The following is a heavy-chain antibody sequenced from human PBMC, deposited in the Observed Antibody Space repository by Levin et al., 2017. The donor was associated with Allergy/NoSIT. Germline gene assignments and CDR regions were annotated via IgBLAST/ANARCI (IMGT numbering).Heavy chain of an antibody. Sequence: ASVKVSCKASGDTFSISYMHWVRQAPGQGLEWMGIINPSGVSTTYAQKFQGRVTMTRDTSTSTVYMELSALRSEDTAVYYCARGGYDRSGYYFHYNGTDVWGQGTTVTVSS. CDR1: GDTFSISY. D-gene: IGHD3-22*01. CDR2: INPSGVST. J-gene: IGHJ6*02. CDR3: ARGGYDRSGYYFHYNGTDV. V-gene: IGHV1-46*01.